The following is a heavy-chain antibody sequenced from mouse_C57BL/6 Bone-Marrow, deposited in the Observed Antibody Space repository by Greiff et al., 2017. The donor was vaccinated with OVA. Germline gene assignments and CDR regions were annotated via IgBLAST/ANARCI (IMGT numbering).Heavy chain of an antibody. D-gene: IGHD2-3*01. CDR1: GYTFTSYW. CDR3: ARCDGYGAYWYFDV. Sequence: VQLQQPGAELVKPGASVKMSCKASGYTFTSYWITWVKQRPGQGLEWIGDIYPGSGSTNYNEKFKSKATLTVDTSSSTAYMQLSSLTSEDSAVYYCARCDGYGAYWYFDVWGTGTTVTVSS. V-gene: IGHV1-55*01. J-gene: IGHJ1*03. CDR2: IYPGSGST.